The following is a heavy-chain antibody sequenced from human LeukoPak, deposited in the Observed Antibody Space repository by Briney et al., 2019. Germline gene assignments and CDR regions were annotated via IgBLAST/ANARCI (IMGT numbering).Heavy chain of an antibody. Sequence: GGSLRLSCAASGFTFSDYYMSWIRQAPGKGLEWVSYISSSGSTIYYADSVRGRFTISRDNAKNSLYLQMNSLRAEDTAVYYCARASGSISRSVWFDPWGQGTLVTVSS. CDR2: ISSSGSTI. D-gene: IGHD1-26*01. V-gene: IGHV3-11*01. J-gene: IGHJ5*02. CDR1: GFTFSDYY. CDR3: ARASGSISRSVWFDP.